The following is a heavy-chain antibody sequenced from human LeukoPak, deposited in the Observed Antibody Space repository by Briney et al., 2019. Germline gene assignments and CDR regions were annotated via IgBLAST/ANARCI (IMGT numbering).Heavy chain of an antibody. CDR1: GYTLPNYA. V-gene: IGHV1-3*01. CDR3: ARDGDYSEGDAFDI. CDR2: INAGNGDT. Sequence: ASVKVSCKASGYTLPNYAIHWVRQAPGQRLEWMGWINAGNGDTKYSQEFQGRVTITRDTSASTAYMELSSLRSEDTAVYYCARDGDYSEGDAFDIWGQGTMVTVSS. D-gene: IGHD4-17*01. J-gene: IGHJ3*02.